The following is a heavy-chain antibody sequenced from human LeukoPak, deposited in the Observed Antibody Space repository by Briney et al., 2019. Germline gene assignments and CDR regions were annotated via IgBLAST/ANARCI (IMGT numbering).Heavy chain of an antibody. CDR2: ISGSGGST. V-gene: IGHV3-23*01. J-gene: IGHJ4*02. CDR3: AKGLVGDYVPYYFDY. CDR1: GFAFSSYW. Sequence: PGGSLRLSCAASGFAFSSYWMHWVRQAPGKGLEWVSAISGSGGSTYYADSVKGRFTNSRDNSKNTLYLQMNSLRAEDTAVYYCAKGLVGDYVPYYFDYWGQGTLVTVSS. D-gene: IGHD4-17*01.